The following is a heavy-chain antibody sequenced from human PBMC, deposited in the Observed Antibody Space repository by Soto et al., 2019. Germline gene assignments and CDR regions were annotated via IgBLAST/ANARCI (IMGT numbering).Heavy chain of an antibody. J-gene: IGHJ4*02. V-gene: IGHV4-4*02. D-gene: IGHD6-13*01. Sequence: QVQLQESGPGLVKPSGTLSLTCAVSGGSISTSNWWSWVRQPPGKGLEWIGEVYRTGSTNYNPSLESRLTISVDKSKTQFSLKLTSVPAADPAVYYCARARATMAAAAIFDCWGQGTLVTVSS. CDR3: ARARATMAAAAIFDC. CDR1: GGSISTSNW. CDR2: VYRTGST.